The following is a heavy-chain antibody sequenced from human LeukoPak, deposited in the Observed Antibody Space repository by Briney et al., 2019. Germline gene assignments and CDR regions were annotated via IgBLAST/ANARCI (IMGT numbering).Heavy chain of an antibody. J-gene: IGHJ2*01. V-gene: IGHV3-30*04. CDR1: GFAFSSYA. Sequence: ARSLRLSCVASGFAFSSYAMHWVRQAPGKGLEWVAVISNDGTTYNYADSVKGRFTISRDNSKSTLYLLMDSLRTEDTAVFCCALFSHHYLCDRYLDLWGRGTLVTVSS. CDR2: ISNDGTTY. CDR3: ALFSHHYLCDRYLDL. D-gene: IGHD2/OR15-2a*01.